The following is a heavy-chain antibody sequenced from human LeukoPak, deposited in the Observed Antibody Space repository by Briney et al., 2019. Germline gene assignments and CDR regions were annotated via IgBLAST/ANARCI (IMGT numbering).Heavy chain of an antibody. V-gene: IGHV3-53*01. D-gene: IGHD1-26*01. J-gene: IGHJ4*02. Sequence: QSGGSLRLSCAASGFTVDSNYLSWVRQAPGKGLEWVSVLYSDGRTYYADSVKGRFTISRDTSKNTLYLQVNSLRAEDTAIYYCARGGGYYPIDYWGQGTLVTVSS. CDR1: GFTVDSNY. CDR3: ARGGGYYPIDY. CDR2: LYSDGRT.